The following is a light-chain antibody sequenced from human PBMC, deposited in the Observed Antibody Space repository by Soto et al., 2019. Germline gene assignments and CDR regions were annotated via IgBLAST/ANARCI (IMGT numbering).Light chain of an antibody. CDR1: QSISSN. Sequence: EIEMTQSPSTLSGSPGDRATLSCRASQSISSNLAWYQQKPGQAPRLLISGASTRATGIPARCSGSGSGSEFTLTIISLQSEDVAVYYCQQYNEWPQITFGQGTRLEI. CDR2: GAS. V-gene: IGKV3D-15*01. CDR3: QQYNEWPQIT. J-gene: IGKJ5*01.